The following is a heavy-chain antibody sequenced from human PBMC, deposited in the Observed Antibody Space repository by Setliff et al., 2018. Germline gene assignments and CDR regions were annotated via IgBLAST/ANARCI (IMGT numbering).Heavy chain of an antibody. CDR1: GGSISSGSFY. CDR2: IYTSGST. V-gene: IGHV4-61*09. D-gene: IGHD3-22*01. CDR3: ARDVYLYDSSGYWNPRPFYSDS. Sequence: SETLSLTCTVSGGSISSGSFYWSWIRQPAGKGLEWIGHIYTSGSTNYNPSLKTRATISVDTSKNQFSLKLSSVTAADTAVYYCARDVYLYDSSGYWNPRPFYSDSWGQGTLVTVSS. J-gene: IGHJ4*02.